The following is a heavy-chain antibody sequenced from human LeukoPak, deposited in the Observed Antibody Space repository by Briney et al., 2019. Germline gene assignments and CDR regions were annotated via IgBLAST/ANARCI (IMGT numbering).Heavy chain of an antibody. Sequence: GESLKISCKGSGCSFTSYWIGWVRQMPGKGLEWMGIIYPGDSDTRYSPSFQGQVTISADKSISTAYLQWSSLKASDTAMYYCARCLRYSSGYYPFDAFDIWGQGTMVTVSS. CDR1: GCSFTSYW. V-gene: IGHV5-51*01. CDR2: IYPGDSDT. D-gene: IGHD3-22*01. CDR3: ARCLRYSSGYYPFDAFDI. J-gene: IGHJ3*02.